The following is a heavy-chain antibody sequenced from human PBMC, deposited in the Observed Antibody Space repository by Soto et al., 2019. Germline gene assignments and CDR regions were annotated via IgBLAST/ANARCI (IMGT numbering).Heavy chain of an antibody. J-gene: IGHJ6*02. CDR1: GFTFSSYG. Sequence: PGGSLRLSCAASGFTFSSYGMHWVRQAPGKGLEWVAVIWYDGSNKYYADSVKGRFTISRDNSKNTLYLQMNSLRAEDTAVYYCARDVLWSGELLSPSYGMDVWGQGTPVTV. CDR3: ARDVLWSGELLSPSYGMDV. D-gene: IGHD3-10*01. V-gene: IGHV3-33*01. CDR2: IWYDGSNK.